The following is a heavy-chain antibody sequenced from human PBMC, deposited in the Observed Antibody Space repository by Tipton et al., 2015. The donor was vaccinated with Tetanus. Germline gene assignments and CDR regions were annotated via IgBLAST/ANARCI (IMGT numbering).Heavy chain of an antibody. V-gene: IGHV4-61*01. Sequence: TLSLTCTVSGASIGSISYYWSWIRQPPGKGLEWIGYTYYNGSTGYNPSLKSRVTISIDSSKNQFSLKLTSVTAADTAVYYCARGERYGDYAYWGQGALVTVSS. CDR2: TYYNGST. CDR3: ARGERYGDYAY. D-gene: IGHD4-17*01. CDR1: GASIGSISYY. J-gene: IGHJ4*02.